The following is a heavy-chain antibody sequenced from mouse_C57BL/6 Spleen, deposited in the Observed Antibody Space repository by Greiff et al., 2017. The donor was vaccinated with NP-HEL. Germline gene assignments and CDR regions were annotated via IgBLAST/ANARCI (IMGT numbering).Heavy chain of an antibody. Sequence: QVQLQQPGAELVKPGASVKMSCKASGYTFTSYWITWVKQRPGQGLEWIGDIYPGSGSTNYNEKFKSKATLTVDTSSSTAYMQLSSLTSEDSAVYYCAGYDYDGDGTRYYYAMDYWGQGTSVTVSS. V-gene: IGHV1-55*01. CDR1: GYTFTSYW. J-gene: IGHJ4*01. CDR3: AGYDYDGDGTRYYYAMDY. D-gene: IGHD2-4*01. CDR2: IYPGSGST.